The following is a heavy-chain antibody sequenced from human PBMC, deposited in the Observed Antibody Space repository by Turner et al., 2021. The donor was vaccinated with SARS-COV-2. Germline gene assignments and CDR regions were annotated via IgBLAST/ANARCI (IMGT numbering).Heavy chain of an antibody. J-gene: IGHJ4*02. CDR2: SSSSTI. CDR1: GFTFSRY. CDR3: ARDDLGVWPQIKDY. Sequence: EVQLVESGGGLVQPGRSLRLSCAASGFTFSRYSSSSSTIYYADAVKGRFTISRDNAKNSLYLQMNSLRAEDTAVYYCARDDLGVWPQIKDYWGQGTLVTVSS. V-gene: IGHV3-48*01. D-gene: IGHD3-16*01.